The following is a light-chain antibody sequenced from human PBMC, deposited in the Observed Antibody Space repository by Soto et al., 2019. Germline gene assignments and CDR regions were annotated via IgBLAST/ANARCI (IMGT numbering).Light chain of an antibody. Sequence: QSALTQPVSLSGSLGQSITISCTGTSNDVGGYNLVSWYQQHPGKAPKLLIYEATKRPSGVSNRCSGYKSGNTASLTISGLQADDEADYFCCSYAGVRSYVIFGGGTKVTVL. CDR3: CSYAGVRSYVI. CDR2: EAT. CDR1: SNDVGGYNL. J-gene: IGLJ2*01. V-gene: IGLV2-23*01.